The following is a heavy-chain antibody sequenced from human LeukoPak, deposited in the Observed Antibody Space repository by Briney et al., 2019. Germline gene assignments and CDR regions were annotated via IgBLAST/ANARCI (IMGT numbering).Heavy chain of an antibody. CDR3: ARDRASSGTSINWFDP. CDR1: GGSISIGGYY. V-gene: IGHV4-31*03. CDR2: IYYSGST. D-gene: IGHD1-14*01. Sequence: PSQTLSLTCTVSGGSISIGGYYWSWIRQHPGKGLEWIGYIYYSGSTYYNPSLKSRVTISVDTSKNQFSLKLSSMTAADTAVYYCARDRASSGTSINWFDPWGQGTLVTVSS. J-gene: IGHJ5*02.